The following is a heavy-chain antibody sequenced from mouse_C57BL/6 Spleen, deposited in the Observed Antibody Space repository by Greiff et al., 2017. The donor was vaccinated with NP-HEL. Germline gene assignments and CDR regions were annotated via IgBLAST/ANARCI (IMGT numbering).Heavy chain of an antibody. D-gene: IGHD2-4*01. CDR1: GYSFTDYN. V-gene: IGHV1-39*01. CDR2: INPNYGTT. J-gene: IGHJ3*01. Sequence: VQLQQSGPELVKPGASVKISCKASGYSFTDYNMNWVKQSNGKSLEWIGVINPNYGTTSYNQKFKGKATLTVDPSSSTAYMQLNSLTSEDSAVYYYAKGEGLRPRLGYWGQGTLVTVSA. CDR3: AKGEGLRPRLGY.